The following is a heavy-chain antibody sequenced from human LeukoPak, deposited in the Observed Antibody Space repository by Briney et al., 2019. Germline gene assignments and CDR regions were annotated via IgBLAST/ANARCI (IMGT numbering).Heavy chain of an antibody. J-gene: IGHJ6*02. Sequence: SETLSLTCTVSGGSICSYYWSWLRQPAGKGLEWIGDIYDSGITNYKPSLKSRVTISVDTSKNQSSLKLISVTAADTAVYYCARATGYYYYYGMDVWGQGTTVTVSS. D-gene: IGHD1-26*01. V-gene: IGHV4-59*08. CDR1: GGSICSYY. CDR2: IYDSGIT. CDR3: ARATGYYYYYGMDV.